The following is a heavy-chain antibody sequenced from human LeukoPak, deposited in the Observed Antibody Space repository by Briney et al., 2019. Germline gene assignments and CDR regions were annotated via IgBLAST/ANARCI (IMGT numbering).Heavy chain of an antibody. J-gene: IGHJ4*02. CDR2: IKQDGSEK. CDR3: ARETAAAGTPTFDY. Sequence: GGSLRLSCAASGFTFSSYWMSWVRQAPGKGLEWVANIKQDGSEKYYVDSVKDRFTISRDNAKNSLYLQMNSLRAEDTAVYYCARETAAAGTPTFDYWGQGTLVTVSS. D-gene: IGHD6-13*01. V-gene: IGHV3-7*01. CDR1: GFTFSSYW.